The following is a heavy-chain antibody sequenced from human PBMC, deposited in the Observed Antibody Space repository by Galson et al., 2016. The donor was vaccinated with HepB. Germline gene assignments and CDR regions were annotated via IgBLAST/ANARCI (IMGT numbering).Heavy chain of an antibody. D-gene: IGHD2-21*02. CDR2: VSYDGTNK. CDR1: GFTFSSYG. CDR3: AKDMAVVVVTGILDS. Sequence: SLRLSCAASGFTFSSYGLHWVRQAPGKGLEWVAVVSYDGTNKYYADSVKGRFTISRDNSTLYLQMNSLRAEATAVYYCAKDMAVVVVTGILDSWGQGTLVTVS. V-gene: IGHV3-30*18. J-gene: IGHJ4*02.